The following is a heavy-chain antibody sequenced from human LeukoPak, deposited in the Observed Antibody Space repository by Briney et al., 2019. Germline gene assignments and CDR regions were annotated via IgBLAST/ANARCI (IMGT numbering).Heavy chain of an antibody. J-gene: IGHJ4*02. D-gene: IGHD2-8*01. V-gene: IGHV3-49*04. CDR3: TTEGAAGPTKFEY. CDR1: GFTFGDYA. CDR2: VRSRAYGGTL. Sequence: GRSLRLSCIASGFTFGDYAMDWVRQAPGKGLEWVGFVRSRAYGGTLEYGASVKGRFTISRDDSKAVAYLQMNSLTAEDTAVYFCTTEGAAGPTKFEYWGQGTLVTVSS.